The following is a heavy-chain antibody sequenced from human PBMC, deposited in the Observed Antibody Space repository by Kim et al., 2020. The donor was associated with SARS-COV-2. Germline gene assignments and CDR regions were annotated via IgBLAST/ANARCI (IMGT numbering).Heavy chain of an antibody. CDR3: ARGREGYISSWYLDY. D-gene: IGHD6-13*01. Sequence: PSPKSRVTISVDTSKNQLSLKLGSVTAADTAVYYCARGREGYISSWYLDYWGQGTLVTVSS. V-gene: IGHV4-59*09. J-gene: IGHJ4*02.